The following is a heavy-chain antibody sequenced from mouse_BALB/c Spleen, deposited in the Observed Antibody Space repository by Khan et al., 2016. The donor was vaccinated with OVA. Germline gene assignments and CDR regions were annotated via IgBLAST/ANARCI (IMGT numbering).Heavy chain of an antibody. J-gene: IGHJ3*01. CDR2: ISYDGSN. CDR1: GHSITSGYY. CDR3: ANGDGTYAWLAS. D-gene: IGHD2-1*01. Sequence: EVQLQESGPGLVKPSQSLSLTCSVTGHSITSGYYWNWIRQFPGNKLEWMGYISYDGSNNYNPSLKNRIPITRDTSKNQFFLKLNSVTTEDTASCFCANGDGTYAWLASWGQGTLVTVSA. V-gene: IGHV3-6*02.